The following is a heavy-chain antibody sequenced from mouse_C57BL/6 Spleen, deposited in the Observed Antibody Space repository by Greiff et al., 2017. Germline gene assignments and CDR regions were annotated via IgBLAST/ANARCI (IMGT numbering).Heavy chain of an antibody. CDR1: GYAFSSSW. V-gene: IGHV1-82*01. Sequence: QVQLQQSGPELVKPGASVKISCKASGYAFSSSWMNWVKQRPGKGLEWIGRIYPGDGDTNYNGKFKGKATLTADKSSSTAYMQLSSLTSEDSAVYFCAGVDYYDGPYWYFDVWGTGTTVTVSS. CDR2: IYPGDGDT. J-gene: IGHJ1*03. CDR3: AGVDYYDGPYWYFDV. D-gene: IGHD1-1*01.